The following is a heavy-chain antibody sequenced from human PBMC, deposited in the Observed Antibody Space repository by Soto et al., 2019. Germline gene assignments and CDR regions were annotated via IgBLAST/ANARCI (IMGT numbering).Heavy chain of an antibody. CDR3: GRVRVDKAEGWFVP. D-gene: IGHD5-12*01. Sequence: GESLKISCKGSGYSFTTYWITWVRQVPGKGLEWMGRIDPSDSYANYSPSFQGQVTMSADKSISTAYLQWSSLKASDTAMYYCGRVRVDKAEGWFVPWGQGTLVTVSS. CDR2: IDPSDSYA. V-gene: IGHV5-10-1*04. J-gene: IGHJ5*02. CDR1: GYSFTTYW.